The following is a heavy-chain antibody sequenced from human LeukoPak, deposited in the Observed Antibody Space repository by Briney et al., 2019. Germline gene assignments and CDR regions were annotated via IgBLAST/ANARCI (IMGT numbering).Heavy chain of an antibody. Sequence: ASVKVSCKASGGSFSTYGITWVRQAPGQGLEWMGRIIPIFPTPNYAQKLQGRVTMTTDTSTNTAYMELRSLRSDDTAVYYCASFDRNRGSFDIWGQGTMVTVSS. D-gene: IGHD1-14*01. J-gene: IGHJ3*02. CDR2: IIPIFPTP. CDR3: ASFDRNRGSFDI. CDR1: GGSFSTYG. V-gene: IGHV1-69*05.